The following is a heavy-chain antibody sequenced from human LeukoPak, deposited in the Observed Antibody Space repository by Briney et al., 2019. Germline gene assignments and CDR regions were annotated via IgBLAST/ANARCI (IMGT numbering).Heavy chain of an antibody. J-gene: IGHJ5*02. V-gene: IGHV6-1*01. CDR1: GDSVSSNSAA. Sequence: SQTLSLSCAISGDSVSSNSAAWNWIRHSASRDLELLGRTYYRSKWYNDYAVSVKSRITINPDTSKNQFSLQLNSVTPEDTAVYYCTRDRYWFDPWGQGTLVTVSS. CDR3: TRDRYWFDP. CDR2: TYYRSKWYN.